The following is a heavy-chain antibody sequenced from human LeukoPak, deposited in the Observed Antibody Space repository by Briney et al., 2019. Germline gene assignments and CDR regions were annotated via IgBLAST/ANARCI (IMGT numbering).Heavy chain of an antibody. CDR1: GFTFSSYV. CDR2: ISSNGGST. J-gene: IGHJ4*02. CDR3: ARDRLRYCSGGSCYSFDY. Sequence: PGGSLRLSCAASGFTFSSYVMYWVRQAPGKGLEYVSSISSNGGSTYYANSVKGRFTISRDNSKNTLYLQMNSLRAEDTAVYYCARDRLRYCSGGSCYSFDYWGQGTLVTVSS. V-gene: IGHV3-64*01. D-gene: IGHD2-15*01.